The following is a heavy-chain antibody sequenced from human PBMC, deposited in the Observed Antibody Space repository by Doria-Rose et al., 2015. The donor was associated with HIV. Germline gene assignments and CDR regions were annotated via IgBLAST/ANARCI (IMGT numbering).Heavy chain of an antibody. J-gene: IGHJ4*02. Sequence: SGPVLVKPTETLTLTCTVSGVSLSSPGMGVSRIRQPPGKALEWLANNFSDDERSYKTSLKGRLTISRGTSKSQVVLTMTDMDPVDTATYYCARIKSSRWYHKYYFDFWGQGTLVIVSA. D-gene: IGHD6-13*01. V-gene: IGHV2-26*01. CDR1: GVSLSSPGMG. CDR2: NFSDDER. CDR3: ARIKSSRWYHKYYFDF.